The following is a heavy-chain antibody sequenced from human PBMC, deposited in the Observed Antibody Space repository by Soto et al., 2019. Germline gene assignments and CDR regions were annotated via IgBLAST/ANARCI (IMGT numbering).Heavy chain of an antibody. Sequence: YETLSLTCTVSGGSISSSSNYWAGIRQPPGKGLEWIGSIFYSGSTYYNPSLKSRVTISVDTSKNQFSLKLSSVTAADTAVYYCARHLTYCSAGSCYSDFPYYGMDVWGQGTTVT. CDR3: ARHLTYCSAGSCYSDFPYYGMDV. J-gene: IGHJ6*02. V-gene: IGHV4-39*01. CDR2: IFYSGST. CDR1: GGSISSSSNY. D-gene: IGHD2-15*01.